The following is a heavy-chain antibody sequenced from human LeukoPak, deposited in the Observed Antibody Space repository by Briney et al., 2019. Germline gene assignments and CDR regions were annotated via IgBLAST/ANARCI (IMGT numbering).Heavy chain of an antibody. D-gene: IGHD6-13*01. J-gene: IGHJ4*02. Sequence: SETLSLTCTVSGGSISNSSYYWGWIRQPPGKGLEWIGSIYYSGSTYYNPSLKSRVTISVDTSKNQFSLKLSSVTAADTAVYYCARQGSSSWYLQPGPFDYWGQGTLVTVSS. V-gene: IGHV4-39*01. CDR3: ARQGSSSWYLQPGPFDY. CDR1: GGSISNSSYY. CDR2: IYYSGST.